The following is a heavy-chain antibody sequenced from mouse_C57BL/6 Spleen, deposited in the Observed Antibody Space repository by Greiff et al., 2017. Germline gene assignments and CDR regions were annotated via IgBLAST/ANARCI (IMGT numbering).Heavy chain of an antibody. D-gene: IGHD2-5*01. J-gene: IGHJ1*03. CDR1: GFSLTSYG. CDR3: ARYYSNYGWYFDV. V-gene: IGHV2-2*01. CDR2: IWSGGST. Sequence: QVQLQQSGPGLVQPSQSLSITCTVSGFSLTSYGVHWVRQSPGKGLEWLGVIWSGGSTDYNAAFISRLSISKDNSKSQVFFKMNSLQADDTAIYYCARYYSNYGWYFDVWGTGTTVTVSS.